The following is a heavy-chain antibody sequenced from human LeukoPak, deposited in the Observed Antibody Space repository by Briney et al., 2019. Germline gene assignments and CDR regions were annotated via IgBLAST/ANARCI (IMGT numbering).Heavy chain of an antibody. V-gene: IGHV4-39*01. CDR2: INYSGST. CDR3: ARTVGTHRFDY. J-gene: IGHJ4*02. CDR1: GDSISSSPEY. Sequence: PSETLSLTCSVSGDSISSSPEYWGWIRQPPGKGLEYIGSINYSGSTYYDPSLKGRVTISVDTSKNQFSLKVTSMTAADSAVYYCARTVGTHRFDYWGQGILVTVSS. D-gene: IGHD4-23*01.